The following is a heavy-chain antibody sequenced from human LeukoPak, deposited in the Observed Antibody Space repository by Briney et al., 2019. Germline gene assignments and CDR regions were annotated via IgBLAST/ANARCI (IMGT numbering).Heavy chain of an antibody. V-gene: IGHV2-5*04. D-gene: IGHD2-21*02. CDR1: GFALSTGEAG. CDR3: ARGRGTARSSLFVY. J-gene: IGHJ4*02. CDR2: IYWNDDT. Sequence: SGPTLVNPTQTLTLTCTFSGFALSTGEAGVGWFRQTQVMALEWLALIYWNDDTYYRPSLRSRLTITKESSENHIVLTMTNMAPVDTGTYFCARGRGTARSSLFVYWGQGDLVTVSS.